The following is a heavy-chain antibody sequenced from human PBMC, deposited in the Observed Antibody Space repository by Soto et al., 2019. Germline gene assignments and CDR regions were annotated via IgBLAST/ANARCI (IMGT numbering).Heavy chain of an antibody. CDR1: GGSISSGGYS. CDR2: IYHSGST. Sequence: QLQLQESGSGLVKPSQTLSLTCAVSGGSISSGGYSWSWIRQPPGKGLEWIGYIYHSGSTYYNPSPXSXXTISVDRSKNQFSLKLSSVTAADTAVSSCARVPSPWGQGTLVTVSS. V-gene: IGHV4-30-2*01. J-gene: IGHJ5*02. CDR3: ARVPSP.